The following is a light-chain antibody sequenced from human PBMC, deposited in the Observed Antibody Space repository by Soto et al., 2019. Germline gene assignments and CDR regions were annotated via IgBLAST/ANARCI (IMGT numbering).Light chain of an antibody. V-gene: IGLV2-23*01. J-gene: IGLJ1*01. Sequence: QSALTQPASVSVSPGQSITISCTGTSSDVGSYNLVSWYQQHPGKAPKLMIYEGSKRPSGASNRFSGSKSGNTASLTISGLQAEEEADYYCCSYAGSSTYAFGTGTRSPS. CDR1: SSDVGSYNL. CDR2: EGS. CDR3: CSYAGSSTYA.